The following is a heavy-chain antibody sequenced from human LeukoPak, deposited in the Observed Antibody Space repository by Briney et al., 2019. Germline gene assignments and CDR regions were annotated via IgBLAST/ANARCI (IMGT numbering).Heavy chain of an antibody. V-gene: IGHV4-38-2*02. J-gene: IGHJ4*02. Sequence: SETLSLTCTVSGYSISSGYYWGWIRQPPGKGLEWIGSIYHSGSTYYNPSLKSRVTISVDTSKNQFSLKLSSVTAADTAVYYCARDRPPHYDSSGYYFDYWGQGTLVTVSS. CDR3: ARDRPPHYDSSGYYFDY. D-gene: IGHD3-22*01. CDR2: IYHSGST. CDR1: GYSISSGYY.